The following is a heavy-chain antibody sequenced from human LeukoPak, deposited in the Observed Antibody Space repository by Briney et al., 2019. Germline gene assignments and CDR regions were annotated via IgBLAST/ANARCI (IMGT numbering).Heavy chain of an antibody. V-gene: IGHV4-61*02. Sequence: SETLSLTCAVSGGSISSGGYSWSWIRQPAGKGLEWIGRIYTSGSTNYNPSLKSRVTMSVDTSKNQFSLKLSSVTAADTAVYYCARDDYGDYLFDYWGQGTLVTVSS. D-gene: IGHD4-17*01. CDR3: ARDDYGDYLFDY. CDR1: GGSISSGGYS. J-gene: IGHJ4*02. CDR2: IYTSGST.